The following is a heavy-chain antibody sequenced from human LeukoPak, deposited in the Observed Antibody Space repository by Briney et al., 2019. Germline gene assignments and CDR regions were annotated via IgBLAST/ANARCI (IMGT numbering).Heavy chain of an antibody. Sequence: SETLSLTCTVSGGSISSSSYYWGWIRQPPGKGLEWIGSIYYSGSTYYNPSLKSRVTISVDTSKNHFSLKLSSVTAADTAVYYCARHGVLRSFYWGASEAFDIWGQGTMVTISS. V-gene: IGHV4-39*01. J-gene: IGHJ3*02. CDR2: IYYSGST. CDR3: ARHGVLRSFYWGASEAFDI. D-gene: IGHD3-9*01. CDR1: GGSISSSSYY.